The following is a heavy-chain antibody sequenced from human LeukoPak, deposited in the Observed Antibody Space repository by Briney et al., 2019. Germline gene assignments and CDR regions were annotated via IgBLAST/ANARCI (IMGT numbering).Heavy chain of an antibody. CDR1: GGSISSYY. D-gene: IGHD1-26*01. CDR3: ARGRYSGSPGLHDY. CDR2: IYYSGST. Sequence: PSETLSLTCTVSGGSISSYYWSWIRQPPGKGLEWIGYIYYSGSTNYNPSLRSRVTISVDTSTKQSSLKLSSVTAADTAVYYCARGRYSGSPGLHDYWGQGTLVTVSS. V-gene: IGHV4-59*01. J-gene: IGHJ4*02.